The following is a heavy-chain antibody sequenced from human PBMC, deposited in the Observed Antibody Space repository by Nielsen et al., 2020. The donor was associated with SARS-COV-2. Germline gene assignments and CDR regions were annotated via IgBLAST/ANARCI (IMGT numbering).Heavy chain of an antibody. J-gene: IGHJ4*02. CDR1: GYTFTGYY. D-gene: IGHD3-22*01. Sequence: ASVKVSCKASGYTFTGYYMHWVRQAPGQGLEWMGRINPSSGGTNYAQKFQGRVTMTRDTSISTAYMELSRLRSDDTAVYYYARVPHYYDSSVGDYWGQGTLVTVSS. CDR2: INPSSGGT. V-gene: IGHV1-2*06. CDR3: ARVPHYYDSSVGDY.